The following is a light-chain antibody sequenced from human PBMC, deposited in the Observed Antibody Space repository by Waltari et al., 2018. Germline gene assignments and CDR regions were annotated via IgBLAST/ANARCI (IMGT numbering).Light chain of an antibody. CDR1: QSVGGT. Sequence: EIVLTQSPGTLSLSPGERATLSCWASQSVGGTLAWYQQKPGQAPRLLIYGASSRATGIPYRFSGSGSGTVFSLSISRLEPEDFAVYYCQHYVRLPVTFGQGTKVEIK. J-gene: IGKJ1*01. CDR2: GAS. CDR3: QHYVRLPVT. V-gene: IGKV3-20*01.